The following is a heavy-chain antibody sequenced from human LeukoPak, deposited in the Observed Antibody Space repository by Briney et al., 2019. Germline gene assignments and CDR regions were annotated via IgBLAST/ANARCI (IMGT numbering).Heavy chain of an antibody. CDR1: GFTFGDYA. CDR2: IRSKAYGGTA. J-gene: IGHJ3*02. Sequence: PGGSLRLSCTASGFTFGDYAMSWFRQAPGKGLEWVAFIRSKAYGGTAEYAASVKGRFTISRDDSKSIAYLQMNSLKTEDTAVYYCTTLSSNWYFVGAFDIWGQGTMVTVSS. V-gene: IGHV3-49*03. D-gene: IGHD6-13*01. CDR3: TTLSSNWYFVGAFDI.